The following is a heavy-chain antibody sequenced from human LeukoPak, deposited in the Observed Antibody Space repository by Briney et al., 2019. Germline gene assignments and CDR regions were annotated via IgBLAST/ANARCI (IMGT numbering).Heavy chain of an antibody. D-gene: IGHD3-10*01. CDR1: GFTFSSYS. Sequence: GGSLRLSCAASGFTFSSYSMNWVRQAPGKGLEWVSSISSSSSYIYYADSVKGRFTISRDNAKNSLYLQMNSLRAEDTAVYYCARSSSGWFGELSPFDIWGQGTMVTVSS. V-gene: IGHV3-21*01. CDR2: ISSSSSYI. J-gene: IGHJ3*02. CDR3: ARSSSGWFGELSPFDI.